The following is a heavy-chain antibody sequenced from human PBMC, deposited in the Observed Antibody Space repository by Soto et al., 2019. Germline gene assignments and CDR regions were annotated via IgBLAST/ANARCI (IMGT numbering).Heavy chain of an antibody. CDR3: ASTAFESSPSDDAFDI. CDR2: ISSSSSTI. Sequence: GESLKISCAASGFTFSSYSMNWVRQAPGKGLEWVSYISSSSSTIYYADSVKGRFTISRDNAKNSLYLQMNSLRAEDTAVYYCASTAFESSPSDDAFDIWGQGTMVTVSS. CDR1: GFTFSSYS. V-gene: IGHV3-48*01. D-gene: IGHD6-13*01. J-gene: IGHJ3*02.